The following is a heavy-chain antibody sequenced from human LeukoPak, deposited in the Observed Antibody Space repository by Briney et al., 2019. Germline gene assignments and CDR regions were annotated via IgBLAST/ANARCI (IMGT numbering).Heavy chain of an antibody. V-gene: IGHV3-7*05. Sequence: LPGGPLTLSCAASGLTFSTYWMNWVPEAPGKGLEGVANIKQDGSETYYVDSVKGRFTISRDNTKNSLALQMNSLRAEDTAVYYCVRDIDSWGQGTLVTVSS. CDR2: IKQDGSET. CDR3: VRDIDS. CDR1: GLTFSTYW. J-gene: IGHJ4*02.